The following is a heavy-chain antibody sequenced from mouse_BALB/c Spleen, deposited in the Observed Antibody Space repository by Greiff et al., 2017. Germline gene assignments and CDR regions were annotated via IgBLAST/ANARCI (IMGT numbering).Heavy chain of an antibody. D-gene: IGHD1-1*01. Sequence: VQLQQSGTVLARPGASVKMSCKASGYTFTSYWMHWVKQRPGQGLEWIGAIYPGNSDTSYNQKFKGKAKLTAVTSTSTAYMELSSLTNEDSAVYYCTRHYYGSSFYWYFDVWGAGTTVTVSS. CDR1: GYTFTSYW. CDR3: TRHYYGSSFYWYFDV. J-gene: IGHJ1*01. CDR2: IYPGNSDT. V-gene: IGHV1-5*01.